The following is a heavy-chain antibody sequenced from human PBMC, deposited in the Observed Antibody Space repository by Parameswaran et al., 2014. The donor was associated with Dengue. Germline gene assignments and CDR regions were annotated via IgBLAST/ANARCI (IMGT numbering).Heavy chain of an antibody. CDR2: TYYRSKWYN. D-gene: IGHD3-16*01. J-gene: IGHJ3*02. Sequence: WIRQSPSRGLEWLGRTYYRSKWYNDYAVSVKSRITINPDTSKNQFSLQLNSVTPEDTAVYYCARDRYGGDDAFDIWGQGTMVTVSS. V-gene: IGHV6-1*01. CDR3: ARDRYGGDDAFDI.